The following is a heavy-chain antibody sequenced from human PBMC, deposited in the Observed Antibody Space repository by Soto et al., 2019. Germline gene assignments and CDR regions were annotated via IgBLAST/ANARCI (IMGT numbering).Heavy chain of an antibody. CDR1: GGSISSGGYS. CDR2: IYYSGSA. D-gene: IGHD3-9*01. CDR3: ARDILYRLDF. J-gene: IGHJ4*02. V-gene: IGHV4-30-2*05. Sequence: PSETLSLTCAVSGGSISSGGYSWGWIRQPPGKGLEWIGYIYYSGSAYYNPSLKSRVTISVDTSKNQFSLKLSSVTAADTAVYYCARDILYRLDFWGQGILVTVSS.